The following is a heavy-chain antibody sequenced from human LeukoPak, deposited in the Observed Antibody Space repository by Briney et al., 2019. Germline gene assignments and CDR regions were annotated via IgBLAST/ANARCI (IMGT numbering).Heavy chain of an antibody. D-gene: IGHD2-2*01. CDR1: GYTFTSYG. V-gene: IGHV1-2*02. J-gene: IGHJ4*02. CDR3: ARESGEHQLLLIH. CDR2: INPNSGGT. Sequence: ASVKVSRKASGYTFTSYGISWVRQAPGQGLEWMGWINPNSGGTNYAQKFQGRVTMTRDTSISTAYMELSRLRSDDTAVYYCARESGEHQLLLIHWGQGTLVTVSS.